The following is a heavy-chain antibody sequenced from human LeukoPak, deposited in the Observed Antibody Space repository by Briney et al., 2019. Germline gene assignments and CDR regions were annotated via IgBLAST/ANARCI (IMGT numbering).Heavy chain of an antibody. Sequence: PGGSLRLSCAASGFTLSSYAMSWVRQAPGKGLEWVSAISGSGGSTYYADSVKGRFTISRDNSKNTLYLQMNSLRAEDTAVYYCAKPWYSGSYSDAFDIWGQGTMVTVSS. CDR1: GFTLSSYA. CDR2: ISGSGGST. CDR3: AKPWYSGSYSDAFDI. J-gene: IGHJ3*02. D-gene: IGHD1-26*01. V-gene: IGHV3-23*01.